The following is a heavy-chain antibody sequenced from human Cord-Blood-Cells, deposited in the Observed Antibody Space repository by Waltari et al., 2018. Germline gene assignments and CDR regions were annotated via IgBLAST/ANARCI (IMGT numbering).Heavy chain of an antibody. Sequence: EVQLVESGGGLVQPGGSLNLSCAASGFTFSGSALHWVRQASGKGLEWVGRIRSKANSYATAYAASVKGRFTISRDDSKNTAYLQMNSLKTEDTAVYYCTRRNTIAARDYWGQGTLVTVSS. CDR2: IRSKANSYAT. CDR1: GFTFSGSA. D-gene: IGHD6-6*01. CDR3: TRRNTIAARDY. J-gene: IGHJ4*02. V-gene: IGHV3-73*02.